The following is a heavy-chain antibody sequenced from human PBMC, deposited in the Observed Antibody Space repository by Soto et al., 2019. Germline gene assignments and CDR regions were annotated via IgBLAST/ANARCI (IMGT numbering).Heavy chain of an antibody. CDR1: GFTFSSYA. J-gene: IGHJ5*02. CDR2: ISGSGGTT. V-gene: IGHV3-23*01. D-gene: IGHD2-2*02. Sequence: GGSLRLSCAASGFTFSSYAMSWVRQVPGKGLDWVSAISGSGGTTYYADSVKGRFTISRDNSKNTLWLQMNSLRAEDTAVYYCAKATYFTYPFDPWGQGTLVTVS. CDR3: AKATYFTYPFDP.